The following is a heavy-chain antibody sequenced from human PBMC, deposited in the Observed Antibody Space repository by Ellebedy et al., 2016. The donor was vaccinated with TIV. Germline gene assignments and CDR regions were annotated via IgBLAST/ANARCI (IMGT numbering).Heavy chain of an antibody. Sequence: GESLKISXAASGFTFSTFGMNWVRQAPGKGLEWVSHISSGGDTIYYAGSVKGRFTISRDNAKNSLYLQMNSLRDEDTAVYYCAKDSGTAPDDLDIWGQGTMVTVSA. CDR2: ISSGGDTI. V-gene: IGHV3-48*02. CDR3: AKDSGTAPDDLDI. CDR1: GFTFSTFG. J-gene: IGHJ3*02. D-gene: IGHD2-21*02.